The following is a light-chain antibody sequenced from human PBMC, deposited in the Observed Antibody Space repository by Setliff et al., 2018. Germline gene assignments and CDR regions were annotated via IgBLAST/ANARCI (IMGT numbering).Light chain of an antibody. J-gene: IGLJ3*02. V-gene: IGLV8-61*01. CDR3: VLYVGSGIVV. Sequence: QTVVTQEPSFSVSPGGTVTLTCGLSSGSVSTNYYPSWYQQTPGQPPRTLIYGTNTRSSGAPDRFSGSILGNKAALTITGAQADDESDYYCVLYVGSGIVVFGGGTQLTVL. CDR1: SGSVSTNYY. CDR2: GTN.